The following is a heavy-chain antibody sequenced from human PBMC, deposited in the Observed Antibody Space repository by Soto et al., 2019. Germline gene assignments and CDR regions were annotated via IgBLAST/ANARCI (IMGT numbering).Heavy chain of an antibody. CDR2: IHDSGRT. V-gene: IGHV4-59*01. CDR1: GDSISSYY. Sequence: PTETLSLTCTVSGDSISSYYWSWIRQPPGKGLEWIGYIHDSGRTNHNPSLKSRVTISVDTSKKQFSLKLSSVTAADTAVYSREPVGPSAYYYAFDIWGQGTMVTVS. D-gene: IGHD3-22*01. J-gene: IGHJ3*02. CDR3: EPVGPSAYYYAFDI.